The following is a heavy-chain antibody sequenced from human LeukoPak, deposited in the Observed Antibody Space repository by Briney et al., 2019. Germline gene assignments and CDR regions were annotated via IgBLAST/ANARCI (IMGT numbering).Heavy chain of an antibody. CDR3: ARVIDYYDSSNYRTIYYMDV. CDR2: ISGSSTST. CDR1: GFTFNSYS. Sequence: PGGSLRLSCAASGFTFNSYSMNWVRQAPGKGLEWVSVISGSSTSTYYTDSVRGRFTISRDNSKKTLYLQMNSLRVEDTAVYYCARVIDYYDSSNYRTIYYMDVWGKGTTVSVSS. J-gene: IGHJ6*03. D-gene: IGHD3-22*01. V-gene: IGHV3-23*01.